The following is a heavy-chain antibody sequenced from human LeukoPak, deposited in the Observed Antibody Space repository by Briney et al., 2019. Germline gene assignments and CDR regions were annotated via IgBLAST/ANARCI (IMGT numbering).Heavy chain of an antibody. V-gene: IGHV4-34*01. CDR1: GGSFSGYY. D-gene: IGHD1-26*01. CDR3: AREQFGGSYYFDY. J-gene: IGHJ4*02. CDR2: INHSGST. Sequence: SETLSLTCTVYGGSFSGYYWSWIRQPPGKGLEWIGEINHSGSTNYNPSLKSRVTISVDTSKNQFSLTLSSVTAADTAVYYCAREQFGGSYYFDYWGQGTLVTVSS.